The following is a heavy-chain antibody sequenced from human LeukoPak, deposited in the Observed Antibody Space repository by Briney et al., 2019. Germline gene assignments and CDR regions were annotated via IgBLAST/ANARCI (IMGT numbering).Heavy chain of an antibody. Sequence: PGGSLRLSCAASGFTFSTYAMHWLRQAPGKGLEWVAVVSYDDRYKYYADSVKGRFTISRDISRNTLFLQMDSLRVEDTAVYYCARGAIPYGYSGYDYLDYWGPGTLVTVSS. CDR2: VSYDDRYK. V-gene: IGHV3-30*01. CDR3: ARGAIPYGYSGYDYLDY. CDR1: GFTFSTYA. J-gene: IGHJ4*02. D-gene: IGHD5-12*01.